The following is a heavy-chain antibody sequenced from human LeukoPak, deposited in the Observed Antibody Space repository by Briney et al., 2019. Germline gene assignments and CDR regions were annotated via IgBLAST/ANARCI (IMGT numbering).Heavy chain of an antibody. V-gene: IGHV4-61*02. CDR3: ARDGAVTRDYYYYYMDV. Sequence: SQALSLTCTVSGGSISSGSYYWSWIRQPAGKGLEWIGRIYTSGSTNYNPSLKSRVTISVDTSKNQFSLKLSSVTAADTAVYHCARDGAVTRDYYYYYMDVWGKGTTVTVSS. J-gene: IGHJ6*03. D-gene: IGHD4-11*01. CDR2: IYTSGST. CDR1: GGSISSGSYY.